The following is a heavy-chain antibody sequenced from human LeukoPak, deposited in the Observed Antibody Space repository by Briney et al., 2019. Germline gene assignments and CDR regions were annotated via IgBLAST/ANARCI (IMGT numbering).Heavy chain of an antibody. J-gene: IGHJ3*02. CDR3: ARDTGGRGRLDGFDI. D-gene: IGHD3-10*01. Sequence: GGSLRLSCAASGFTFSSYWMNWVRQAPGKGLEWVANIKQDGSEKYYVDSVKGRFAISRDNAKNSLYLQMNSLRAEDTAVYYCARDTGGRGRLDGFDIWGQGTMVTVSS. V-gene: IGHV3-7*01. CDR1: GFTFSSYW. CDR2: IKQDGSEK.